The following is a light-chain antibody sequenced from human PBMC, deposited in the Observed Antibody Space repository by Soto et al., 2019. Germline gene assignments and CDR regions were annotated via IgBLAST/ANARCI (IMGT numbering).Light chain of an antibody. CDR2: DAS. CDR3: QHRHN. Sequence: DIVLTQSPATLSLSPGEIATLSCRASQSVSRDFAWYQQKPGQAPRLLIYDASNRATGIPARFSGSGSGTYVILTLNRLQPEDFAVYYCQHRHNFGPGTKVDFK. J-gene: IGKJ3*01. CDR1: QSVSRD. V-gene: IGKV3-11*01.